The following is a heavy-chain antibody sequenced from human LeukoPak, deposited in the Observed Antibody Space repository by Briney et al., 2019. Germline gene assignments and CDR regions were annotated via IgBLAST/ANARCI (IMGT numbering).Heavy chain of an antibody. D-gene: IGHD3-22*01. J-gene: IGHJ4*02. CDR3: ARSRDNSGYYYLI. CDR1: GYSFTNYW. V-gene: IGHV5-51*01. CDR2: IYPDDSES. Sequence: GESLKISCEASGYSFTNYWIGWVRQMPGKGLEWTGIIYPDDSESKYSPSFQGQVTISADKSISTAYLQWSSLKASDTAMYYCARSRDNSGYYYLIWGQGTLVTVSS.